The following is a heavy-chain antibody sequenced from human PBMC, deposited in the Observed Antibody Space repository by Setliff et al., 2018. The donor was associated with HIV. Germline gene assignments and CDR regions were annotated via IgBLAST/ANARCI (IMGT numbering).Heavy chain of an antibody. CDR1: GYTFTSYD. CDR3: AGGAWDSSGYYYWFDP. D-gene: IGHD3-22*01. CDR2: MNPESGNT. J-gene: IGHJ5*02. Sequence: ASVKVSCKASGYTFTSYDINWVRQATGQGLEWMGWMNPESGNTGYAQKFQGGVTMTRNTSISTAYMELSSLRSEDTAVYYCAGGAWDSSGYYYWFDPWGQGTLVTVSS. V-gene: IGHV1-8*01.